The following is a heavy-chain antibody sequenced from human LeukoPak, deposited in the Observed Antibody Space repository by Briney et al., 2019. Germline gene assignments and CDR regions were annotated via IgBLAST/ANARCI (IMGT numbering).Heavy chain of an antibody. Sequence: GGSLRLSCAASGFTFSTYAMYWVRQAPGKGLDWVAVISNGGNNKYYADSVKGRFTISKDNSKNTLYMQMNSLTAEDTAVYYCARDVLGGDSSGYVAWGQGTLVIVSS. CDR2: ISNGGNNK. CDR1: GFTFSTYA. D-gene: IGHD3-22*01. V-gene: IGHV3-30-3*01. CDR3: ARDVLGGDSSGYVA. J-gene: IGHJ4*02.